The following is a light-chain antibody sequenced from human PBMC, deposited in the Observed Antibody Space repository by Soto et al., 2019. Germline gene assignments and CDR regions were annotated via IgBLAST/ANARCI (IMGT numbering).Light chain of an antibody. Sequence: EIVLTQSPATLSLSAGERATLSCRASQTMGTYLDWYQQKPGQSPRLLIFDASSRATGTPARFSGSGSGTDFTLTISSLEPEDFALYHCLQRSAWPLTFGPGTKVDLK. V-gene: IGKV3-11*01. CDR1: QTMGTY. CDR2: DAS. J-gene: IGKJ3*01. CDR3: LQRSAWPLT.